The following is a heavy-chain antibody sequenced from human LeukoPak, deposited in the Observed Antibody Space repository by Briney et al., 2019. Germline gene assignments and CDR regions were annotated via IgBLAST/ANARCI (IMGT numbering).Heavy chain of an antibody. J-gene: IGHJ5*02. Sequence: SETLSLTCTVSGGSISSSSYYWGWIRQPPGKGLEWIGSIYYSGSTYYNPYLQIRVTISVDTSKNEFSLKLSSVTAADTAVYYCARERKNWFDPWGQGTLVTVSS. CDR2: IYYSGST. CDR3: ARERKNWFDP. CDR1: GGSISSSSYY. V-gene: IGHV4-39*02.